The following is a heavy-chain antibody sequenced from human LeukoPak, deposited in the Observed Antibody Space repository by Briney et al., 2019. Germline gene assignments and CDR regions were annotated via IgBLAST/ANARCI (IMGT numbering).Heavy chain of an antibody. CDR3: ARVGSQTTNLNWFDP. Sequence: SSETLSLTCTVSGGSISRSSYYWGWIHQPPGKGLEWIGSIHYSGSTYYNPSLRSRVTISVDTSKNQFCLKLSSVTAADTAVYYCARVGSQTTNLNWFDPWDQGTLVTVSS. D-gene: IGHD3-10*01. CDR1: GGSISRSSYY. CDR2: IHYSGST. V-gene: IGHV4-39*01. J-gene: IGHJ5*02.